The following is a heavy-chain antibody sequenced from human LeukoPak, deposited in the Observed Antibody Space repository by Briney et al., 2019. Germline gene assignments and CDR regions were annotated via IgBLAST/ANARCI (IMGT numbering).Heavy chain of an antibody. J-gene: IGHJ3*02. CDR2: ILHSGST. V-gene: IGHV4-4*02. Sequence: PSGTLSLTCAVSGASIRSSTNWWSWVRQPPGKGLEWIGEILHSGSTNYNPSLKSRVTMPADKSKNQFSLKLSSVTAADTAVYYCARVRPHKTILRWFDAFDIWGQGTMVTVSS. CDR1: GASIRSSTNW. D-gene: IGHD4-23*01. CDR3: ARVRPHKTILRWFDAFDI.